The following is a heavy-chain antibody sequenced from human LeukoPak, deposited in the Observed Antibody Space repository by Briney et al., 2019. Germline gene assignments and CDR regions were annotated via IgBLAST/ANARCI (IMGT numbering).Heavy chain of an antibody. D-gene: IGHD3-9*01. V-gene: IGHV3-33*01. Sequence: PGRSLRLSCAASGFTFSSYGMHWVRQAPGKGLEWVAVIWCDGSNKYYADSVKGRFTISRDNSKNTLYLQMNSLRAEDTAVYYCARDGYDILTGYPHDNWFDPWGREPWSPSPQ. CDR2: IWCDGSNK. CDR3: ARDGYDILTGYPHDNWFDP. J-gene: IGHJ5*02. CDR1: GFTFSSYG.